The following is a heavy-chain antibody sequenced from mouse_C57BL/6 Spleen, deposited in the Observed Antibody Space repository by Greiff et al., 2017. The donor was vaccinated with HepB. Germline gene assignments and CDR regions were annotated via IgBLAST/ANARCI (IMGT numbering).Heavy chain of an antibody. CDR3: ARWGDYAMDY. J-gene: IGHJ4*01. V-gene: IGHV1-52*01. CDR2: IDPSDSET. Sequence: VQLQQPGAELVRPGSSVKLSCKASGYTFTSYWMHWVKQRPIQGLEWIGNIDPSDSETHYNQKFKDKATLTVDKSSSTAYMQLSRLTSEDSAVYDCARWGDYAMDYWGQGTSVTVSS. CDR1: GYTFTSYW.